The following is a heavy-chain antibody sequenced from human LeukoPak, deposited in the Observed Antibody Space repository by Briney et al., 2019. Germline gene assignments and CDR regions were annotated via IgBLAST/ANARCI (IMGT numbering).Heavy chain of an antibody. V-gene: IGHV1-69*13. CDR2: IIPIFGTA. D-gene: IGHD6-13*01. Sequence: ASVKVSCKASGGTFSSYAISWVRQAPGQGLEWMGGIIPIFGTANYAQKFQGRVTITADESTSTAYMELSSLRSEDTAVYYCAQSDSSSNWFDPWGQGTLVTVSS. CDR1: GGTFSSYA. CDR3: AQSDSSSNWFDP. J-gene: IGHJ5*02.